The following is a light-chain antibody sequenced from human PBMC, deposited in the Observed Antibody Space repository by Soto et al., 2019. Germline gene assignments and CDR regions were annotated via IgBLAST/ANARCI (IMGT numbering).Light chain of an antibody. CDR3: QQYGSSPLT. Sequence: EIVLTQSPGTLSLSPGERATLSCRASHSVSSTYLAWYQQKPGQAPRLLIYGASSRATDIPDRFSGSGSGTDFTLTISRLEPEDSAVYYCQQYGSSPLTFGGETKVEIK. J-gene: IGKJ4*01. CDR1: HSVSSTY. CDR2: GAS. V-gene: IGKV3-20*01.